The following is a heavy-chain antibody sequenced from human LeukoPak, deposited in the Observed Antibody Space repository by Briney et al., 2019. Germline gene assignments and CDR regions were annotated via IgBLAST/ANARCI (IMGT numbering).Heavy chain of an antibody. J-gene: IGHJ4*02. CDR2: ISSSSSYI. D-gene: IGHD6-19*01. Sequence: GGSLRLSCAASGFTFRSYSMTWVRQAPGKGLEWVSSISSSSSYIYYADSVKGRFTISRDNAKNSLYLQMNSLRAEDTAVYYCARALIAVAGAIDYWGQGTLVTVSS. CDR1: GFTFRSYS. CDR3: ARALIAVAGAIDY. V-gene: IGHV3-21*01.